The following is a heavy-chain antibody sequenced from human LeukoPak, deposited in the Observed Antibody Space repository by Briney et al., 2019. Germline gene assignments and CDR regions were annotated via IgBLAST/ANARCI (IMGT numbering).Heavy chain of an antibody. J-gene: IGHJ3*02. CDR2: ISGDGGST. V-gene: IGHV3-43*02. CDR1: GFTFDDYA. CDR3: AKDTYYYDSSGPDI. Sequence: GGSLRLSCAASGFTFDDYAMHWVRQAPGKGLEWVSLISGDGGSTYYADSVKGRFTISRDNSKNSLNLQMNSLRTEDTALYYCAKDTYYYDSSGPDIWGQGTMVTVSS. D-gene: IGHD3-22*01.